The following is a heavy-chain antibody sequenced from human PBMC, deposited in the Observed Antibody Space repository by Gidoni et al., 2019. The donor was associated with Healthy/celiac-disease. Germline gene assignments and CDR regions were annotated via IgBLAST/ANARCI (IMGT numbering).Heavy chain of an antibody. CDR1: GYTFTSYD. V-gene: IGHV1-8*01. Sequence: QVQLVQSGAEVKKPGASVKVSCKASGYTFTSYDINWVRQATGQGLEWRGWMNPNSGNTGYAQKFQGRVTMTRNTSISTAYMELSSLRSEDTAVYYCYSIAVAGKELGYWGQGTLVTVSS. CDR3: YSIAVAGKELGY. CDR2: MNPNSGNT. J-gene: IGHJ4*02. D-gene: IGHD6-19*01.